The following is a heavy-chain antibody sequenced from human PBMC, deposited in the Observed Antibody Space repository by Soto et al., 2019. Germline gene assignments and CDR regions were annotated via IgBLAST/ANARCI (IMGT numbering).Heavy chain of an antibody. CDR2: IYYSGST. Sequence: SETLSLTCTVSGGSISSSSYYWGWIRQPPGKGLEWIGSIYYSGSTYYNPSLKSRVTISVDTSKNQFSLKLSSVTAADTAVYYCARLPLSYYYDSSHWFDPWGQGTLVTVSS. CDR3: ARLPLSYYYDSSHWFDP. J-gene: IGHJ5*02. CDR1: GGSISSSSYY. D-gene: IGHD3-22*01. V-gene: IGHV4-39*01.